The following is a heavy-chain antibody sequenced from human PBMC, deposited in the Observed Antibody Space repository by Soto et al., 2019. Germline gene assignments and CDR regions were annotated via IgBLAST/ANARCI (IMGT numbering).Heavy chain of an antibody. CDR2: IKSKTDGGTT. Sequence: GGSLRLSCAASGFTFSNAWMSWVRQAPGKGLEWVGRIKSKTDGGTTDYAAPVKGRFTISRDDSKNTLYLQMNSLKTEDTAVYYCTTDLITIFGVPDAFDIWVQGTMVTVSS. D-gene: IGHD3-3*01. CDR3: TTDLITIFGVPDAFDI. CDR1: GFTFSNAW. V-gene: IGHV3-15*01. J-gene: IGHJ3*02.